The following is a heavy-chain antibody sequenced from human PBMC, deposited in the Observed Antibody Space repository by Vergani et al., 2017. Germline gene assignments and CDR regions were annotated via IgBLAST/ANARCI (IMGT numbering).Heavy chain of an antibody. D-gene: IGHD2-2*01. J-gene: IGHJ2*01. CDR3: ARDLYCSSTSCYLFSGYFDL. CDR2: INSDGSSP. Sequence: EVQLVESGGGLVQPGGSLRLSCAASGFTFSSYWMHWVRQAPGKGLVWVSRINSDGSSPSYAASVKGRFTISRDNAKNTLYLQMNSLRAEDTAVYYCARDLYCSSTSCYLFSGYFDLWGRGTLVTVSS. CDR1: GFTFSSYW. V-gene: IGHV3-74*01.